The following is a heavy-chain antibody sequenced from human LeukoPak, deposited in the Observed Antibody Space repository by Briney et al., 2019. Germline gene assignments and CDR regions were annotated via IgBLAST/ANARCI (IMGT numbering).Heavy chain of an antibody. D-gene: IGHD3-3*01. J-gene: IGHJ3*02. Sequence: GGSLRLSCAASGFTFSDYYMSWIRQAPGKGLEWVSYISSSGSTIYYADSVKGRFTISRDNAKNSLYLQMNSLRAEDTAVYYCASTYYDFWSGYRPRPDIWGQGTMVTVSS. CDR3: ASTYYDFWSGYRPRPDI. CDR2: ISSSGSTI. CDR1: GFTFSDYY. V-gene: IGHV3-11*04.